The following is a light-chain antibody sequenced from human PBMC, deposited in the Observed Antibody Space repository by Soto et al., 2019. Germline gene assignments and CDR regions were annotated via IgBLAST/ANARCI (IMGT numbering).Light chain of an antibody. CDR2: LNSDGSH. J-gene: IGLJ3*02. V-gene: IGLV4-69*01. CDR3: QTWGTGIQV. CDR1: SGHSSYA. Sequence: QIVLTQSPSAYASLGASVKLTCTLSSGHSSYAIAWHQQQPEKGPRYLMKLNSDGSHSKGDGIPDRFSGSSSGAERYLTISSLQSEDEADYYRQTWGTGIQVFGGGTKLTVL.